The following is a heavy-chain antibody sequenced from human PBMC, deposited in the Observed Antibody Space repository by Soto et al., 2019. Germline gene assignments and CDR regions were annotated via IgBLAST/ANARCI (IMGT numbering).Heavy chain of an antibody. J-gene: IGHJ5*02. CDR3: ARDKSSMIVVVSPGFDP. CDR1: GYTFTSYA. Sequence: ASVKVSCKASGYTFTSYAMHWVRQAPGQRLEWMGWINAGNGNTKYSQKFQGRVTITRDTTASTAYMELSSLRSEDTAVYYCARDKSSMIVVVSPGFDPWGQGTLVTVSS. D-gene: IGHD3-22*01. CDR2: INAGNGNT. V-gene: IGHV1-3*01.